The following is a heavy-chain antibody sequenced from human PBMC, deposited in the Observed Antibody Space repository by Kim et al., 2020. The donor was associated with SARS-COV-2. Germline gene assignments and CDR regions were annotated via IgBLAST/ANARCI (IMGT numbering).Heavy chain of an antibody. V-gene: IGHV4-34*01. Sequence: ETLSLTCAVYGGSFSGYYWSWIRQPPGKGLEWIGEINHSGSTNYNPSLKSRVTISVDTSKNQFSLKLSSVTAADTAVYYCATYGSGSSVNAFDIWGQGTMVTVSS. CDR1: GGSFSGYY. J-gene: IGHJ3*02. CDR3: ATYGSGSSVNAFDI. CDR2: INHSGST. D-gene: IGHD3-10*01.